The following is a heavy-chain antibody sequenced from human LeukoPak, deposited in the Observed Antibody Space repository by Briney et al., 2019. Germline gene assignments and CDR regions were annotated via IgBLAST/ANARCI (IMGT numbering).Heavy chain of an antibody. V-gene: IGHV4-39*07. D-gene: IGHD5-18*01. CDR2: IYYSGST. CDR1: GGSISSSSYY. CDR3: ARDNRGYSYGPIDY. Sequence: SETLSLTCTVSGGSISSSSYYWGWIRQPPGKGLEWIGSIYYSGSTYYNPSLKSRVTISVDTSKNQFSLKLSSVTAADTAVYYCARDNRGYSYGPIDYWGQGTLVTVSS. J-gene: IGHJ4*02.